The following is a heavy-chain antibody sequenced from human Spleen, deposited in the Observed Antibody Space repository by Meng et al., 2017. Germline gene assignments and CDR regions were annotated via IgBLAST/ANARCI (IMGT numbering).Heavy chain of an antibody. V-gene: IGHV3-43*01. CDR1: GFTFDDYT. CDR2: ISWDGGTT. J-gene: IGHJ4*02. CDR3: AKGGERGRFDY. Sequence: GGSLRLSCAASGFTFDDYTMYWVRQAPRKGLEWVSLISWDGGTTYYADSVKGRFTISRDNSKNTLYLQMNSLRAEDTAVYYCAKGGERGRFDYWGQGTLVTVSS. D-gene: IGHD3-16*01.